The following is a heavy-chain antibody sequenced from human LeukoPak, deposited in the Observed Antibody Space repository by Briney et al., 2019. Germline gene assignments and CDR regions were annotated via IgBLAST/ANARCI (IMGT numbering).Heavy chain of an antibody. CDR3: ARMTRWYYYDSSGSSDY. CDR2: IYYSGST. J-gene: IGHJ4*02. V-gene: IGHV4-39*07. CDR1: GGSISSSSYY. D-gene: IGHD3-22*01. Sequence: SETLSLTCTVSGGSISSSSYYWGWIRQPPGKGLEWIGSIYYSGSTYYNPSLKSRVTISVDTSKNQFSLKLSSVTAADTAVYYCARMTRWYYYDSSGSSDYWGQGTLVTVSS.